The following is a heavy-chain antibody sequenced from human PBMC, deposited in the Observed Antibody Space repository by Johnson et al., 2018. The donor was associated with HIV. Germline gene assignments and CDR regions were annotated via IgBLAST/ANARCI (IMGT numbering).Heavy chain of an antibody. D-gene: IGHD4-17*01. V-gene: IGHV3-53*02. Sequence: EVQLVETGGGLIQPGGSLRLSCVASGFTVRKGLEWVSVIYSGGSTYYADSVKGRFTISRDNSKNTLYLQMNSLRAEDTAIYYCARDATPWGGAYVGYAFDLWGKGTMVAVSS. J-gene: IGHJ3*01. CDR1: GFTVR. CDR2: IYSGGST. CDR3: ARDATPWGGAYVGYAFDL.